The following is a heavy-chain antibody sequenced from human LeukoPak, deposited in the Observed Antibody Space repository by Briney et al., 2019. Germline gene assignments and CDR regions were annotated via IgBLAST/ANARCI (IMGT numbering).Heavy chain of an antibody. D-gene: IGHD6-13*01. CDR3: ARVTYSSSWYDEYYFDY. V-gene: IGHV1-2*02. CDR2: INPNSGGT. Sequence: GASVKVSCKASGYTFTGYYMHWVRQAPGQGLEWMGWINPNSGGTNYAQKFQGRVTMTRDTSISTAYMELSRLRSDDTAVYYCARVTYSSSWYDEYYFDYWGQGTLVTVSS. J-gene: IGHJ4*02. CDR1: GYTFTGYY.